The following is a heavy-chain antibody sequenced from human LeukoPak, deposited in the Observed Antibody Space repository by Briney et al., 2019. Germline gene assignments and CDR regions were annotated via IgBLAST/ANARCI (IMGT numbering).Heavy chain of an antibody. CDR2: INSDGSIT. CDR1: GFTFSSNW. CDR3: ASPMWDTAIHDY. D-gene: IGHD5-18*01. V-gene: IGHV3-74*01. J-gene: IGHJ4*02. Sequence: PGGSLRLSCAASGFTFSSNWMHWVRQAPGKGLVWVSRINSDGSITSYADSVKGRFTISRDNAKDTLYLQMNSLRAEDAAVYYCASPMWDTAIHDYWGQGTLVTVSS.